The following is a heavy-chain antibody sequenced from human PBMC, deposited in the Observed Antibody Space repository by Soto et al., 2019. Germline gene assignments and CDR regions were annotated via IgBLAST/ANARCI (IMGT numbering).Heavy chain of an antibody. CDR3: ARDGITGYSSGWSGGDF. V-gene: IGHV3-48*01. D-gene: IGHD6-19*01. CDR1: GFTFSSYS. J-gene: IGHJ4*02. Sequence: EVQLVESGGGLVQPGGSLRLSCAASGFTFSSYSMNWVRQAPGKGLEWVSYISSSSNIIYYADSVKGRFTISRDNAKNSLYLHMTSLRAEDTAVYYCARDGITGYSSGWSGGDFWGQGTLVTVSS. CDR2: ISSSSNII.